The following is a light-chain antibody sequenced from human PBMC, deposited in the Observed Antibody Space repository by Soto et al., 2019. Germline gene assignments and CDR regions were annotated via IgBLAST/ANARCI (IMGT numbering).Light chain of an antibody. V-gene: IGKV3-20*01. CDR2: DAS. CDR3: QQYGSSPPWT. CDR1: QSVTNSY. J-gene: IGKJ1*01. Sequence: IVLTQSPGTLSLSPGERVTLSCRASQSVTNSYLAWYQQKPGQAPRLLIYDASTRATGIPDRFSGSGSGTDFTLTITSLEPEDFAVYYCQQYGSSPPWTFGQGTKVDIK.